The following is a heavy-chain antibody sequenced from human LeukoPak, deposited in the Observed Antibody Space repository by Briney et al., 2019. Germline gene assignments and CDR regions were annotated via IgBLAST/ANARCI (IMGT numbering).Heavy chain of an antibody. J-gene: IGHJ6*03. CDR2: IYTSGST. Sequence: SETLSLTCTVSGGSISSYYWSWIRQPAGEGLEWIGRIYTSGSTNYNPSLKSRVTMSVDTSKNQFSLKLSSVTAADTAVYYCARDCKETPYSSSRVAYYYYYMDVWGKGTTVTVSS. CDR1: GGSISSYY. V-gene: IGHV4-4*07. D-gene: IGHD6-6*01. CDR3: ARDCKETPYSSSRVAYYYYYMDV.